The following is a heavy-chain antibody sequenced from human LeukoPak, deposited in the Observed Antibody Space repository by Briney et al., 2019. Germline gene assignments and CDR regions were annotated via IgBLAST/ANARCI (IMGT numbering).Heavy chain of an antibody. CDR1: GASIYNYF. CDR3: ARGDSSPSHYYYYMDV. CDR2: IYHSGST. V-gene: IGHV4-59*01. D-gene: IGHD2-21*02. Sequence: PSETLSLTCTVSGASIYNYFWSWVRQPPGKGLEWIGYIYHSGSTNYNPSLESRVTMSIDMWADQFSLELTSVTAADTAVYFCARGDSSPSHYYYYMDVWGKGTTVTVSS. J-gene: IGHJ6*03.